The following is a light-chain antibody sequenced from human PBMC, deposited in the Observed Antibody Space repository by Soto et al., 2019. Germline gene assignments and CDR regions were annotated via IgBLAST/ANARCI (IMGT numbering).Light chain of an antibody. J-gene: IGLJ3*02. CDR3: QTWSTDIRV. CDR1: SGHNSYA. CDR2: LNSDGSH. Sequence: QPVLTQPPSASASLGASVKLTCTLSSGHNSYAIAWHQQQPEKGPRYLMKLNSDGSHSKGDGIPDRFSGSSSGAERYLTISSLQSEDEGDYYCQTWSTDIRVFGGGTKVTVL. V-gene: IGLV4-69*01.